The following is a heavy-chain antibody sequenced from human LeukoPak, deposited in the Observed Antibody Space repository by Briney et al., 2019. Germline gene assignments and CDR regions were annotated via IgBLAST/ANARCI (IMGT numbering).Heavy chain of an antibody. CDR3: AKDGSVLLWFGESEAFDI. D-gene: IGHD3-10*01. CDR2: ISGSGGST. V-gene: IGHV3-23*01. J-gene: IGHJ3*02. Sequence: GGSLRLSCAASGFTFSSYAMSWVRQAPGKGLEWVSAISGSGGSTYYADSVKGRFTISRDNSKNTLYLQMNSLRAEDTAVYYCAKDGSVLLWFGESEAFDIWGQGTMVTVSS. CDR1: GFTFSSYA.